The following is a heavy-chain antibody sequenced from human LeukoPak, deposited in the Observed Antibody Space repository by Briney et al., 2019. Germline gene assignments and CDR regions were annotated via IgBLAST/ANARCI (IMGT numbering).Heavy chain of an antibody. CDR2: IIPIFGTA. V-gene: IGHV1-69*13. J-gene: IGHJ4*02. CDR1: GGTFSSYA. CDR3: VSQLHGDLDY. D-gene: IGHD4-17*01. Sequence: ASVKVSCKASGGTFSSYAISWVRQAPGQGLEWMGGIIPIFGTANYAQKFQGRVTITADESTSTAYMELSSLRSEDTAVYYCVSQLHGDLDYWGQGTLVTVSS.